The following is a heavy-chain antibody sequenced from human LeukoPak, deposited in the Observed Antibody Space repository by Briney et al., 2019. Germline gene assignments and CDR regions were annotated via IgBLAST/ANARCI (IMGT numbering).Heavy chain of an antibody. J-gene: IGHJ6*03. CDR3: AKGSKEVLFTRDHCMDV. CDR1: GFTFSSFG. D-gene: IGHD3-3*01. V-gene: IGHV3-30*02. Sequence: GGTLRLSCTASGFTFSSFGMTWVRQAPGKGLEWVAFIRYDGSNKYYADSVKGRFTISRDNSKNTLYLQKNSLRAEDTAVYYCAKGSKEVLFTRDHCMDVWGKGTTVTISS. CDR2: IRYDGSNK.